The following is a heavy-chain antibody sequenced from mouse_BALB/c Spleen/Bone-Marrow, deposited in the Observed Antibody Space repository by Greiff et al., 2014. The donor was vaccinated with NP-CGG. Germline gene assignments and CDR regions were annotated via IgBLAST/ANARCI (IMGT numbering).Heavy chain of an antibody. CDR3: AIYYGNYYAMDY. J-gene: IGHJ4*01. D-gene: IGHD2-1*01. CDR1: GFNTKDTY. V-gene: IGHV14-3*02. CDR2: IDPANGNT. Sequence: VQLKQSGAELVKPGASVKLSCTASGFNTKDTYMHWVKQRPEQGLEWIGRIDPANGNTKYDPKFQGKATITADTSSNTAYLQLSSLTSEDTAVYYCAIYYGNYYAMDYWGQGTSVTVSS.